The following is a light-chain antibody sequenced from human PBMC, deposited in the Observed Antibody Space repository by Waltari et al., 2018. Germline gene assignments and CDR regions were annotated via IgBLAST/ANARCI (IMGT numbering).Light chain of an antibody. CDR3: QQARSFPLT. Sequence: DIQMTQSPSSVSASVGDRVTITCRASQGVSRSLAWYQQKPGKAPSLLIYDASSWPSGVPSRFSGSGSGTDFTLTISSLQPEDFATHYCQQARSFPLTFGGGTKVEI. J-gene: IGKJ4*01. V-gene: IGKV1-12*01. CDR2: DAS. CDR1: QGVSRS.